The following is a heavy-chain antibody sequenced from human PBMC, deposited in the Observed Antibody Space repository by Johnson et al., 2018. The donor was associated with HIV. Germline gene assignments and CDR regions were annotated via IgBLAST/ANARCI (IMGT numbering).Heavy chain of an antibody. D-gene: IGHD2-2*01. V-gene: IGHV3-11*01. J-gene: IGHJ3*02. CDR3: AKGLVAAALRWGGAFDI. Sequence: QVQLVESGGGLVKPGGSLRLSCSASGFTFSDYYMSWIRQAPGTGLEWVSYISSGGGSVYYAESMKGQFIISRDNAKNSLFVEMNSLRAEDTAVYYCAKGLVAAALRWGGAFDIWGQGTMVTVSS. CDR2: ISSGGGSV. CDR1: GFTFSDYY.